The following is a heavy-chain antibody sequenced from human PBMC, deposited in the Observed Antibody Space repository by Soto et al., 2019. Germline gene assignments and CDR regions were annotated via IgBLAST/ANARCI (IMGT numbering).Heavy chain of an antibody. CDR2: IRPSGGST. V-gene: IGHV1-46*01. Sequence: QVQLVQSGAEVKKPGASVKVSCKASGYTFTSYYMHWVRQAPGQGLEWMGIIRPSGGSTTYAQKFQGRVTMTMDTSTSTVYMELSSLRSEDTAVYYCARDIPYCGGVCHDAFDIWGQGTMFTVSS. J-gene: IGHJ3*02. CDR1: GYTFTSYY. D-gene: IGHD2-21*02. CDR3: ARDIPYCGGVCHDAFDI.